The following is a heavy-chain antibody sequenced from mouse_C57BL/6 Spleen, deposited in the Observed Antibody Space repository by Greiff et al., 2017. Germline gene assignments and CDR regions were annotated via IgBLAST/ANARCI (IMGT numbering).Heavy chain of an antibody. CDR3: ARPFYYDYDAWFAY. V-gene: IGHV14-2*01. CDR2: IDPEDGVT. J-gene: IGHJ3*01. Sequence: EVKVVESGAELVKPGASVKLSCTASGFNIKDYYMHWVKQRTEQGLEWIGRIDPEDGVTKYAPKFPGKATITADTSSTTAYLQLSSLPSEDTAVYYCARPFYYDYDAWFAYWGQGTLVTVSA. D-gene: IGHD2-4*01. CDR1: GFNIKDYY.